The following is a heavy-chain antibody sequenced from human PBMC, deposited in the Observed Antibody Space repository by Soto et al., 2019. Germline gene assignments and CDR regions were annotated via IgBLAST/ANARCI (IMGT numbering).Heavy chain of an antibody. CDR2: IIPIFGTA. J-gene: IGHJ4*02. D-gene: IGHD2-15*01. CDR3: ARESRYCSGGSCYFLPGIDY. V-gene: IGHV1-69*12. Sequence: QVQLVQSGAEVKKPGSSVKVSCKASGGTFSSYAISWVRQAPGQGLEWMGGIIPIFGTANYAQKFKGRVTITADESTSTAYMELSSLRSEDTAVYSCARESRYCSGGSCYFLPGIDYWGQGTLVTVSS. CDR1: GGTFSSYA.